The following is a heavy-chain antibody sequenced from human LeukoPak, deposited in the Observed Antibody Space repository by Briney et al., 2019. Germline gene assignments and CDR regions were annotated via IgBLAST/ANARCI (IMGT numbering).Heavy chain of an antibody. CDR3: ARQSRGAFWYFDY. CDR1: GGSISTFS. V-gene: IGHV4-59*08. Sequence: SETLSLTCTVSGGSISTFSWSWIRQPPGKGLEWIGYIYYSGSTNYNPSLKSRVTISVDTSKNQFSLKLSSVTAADTAVYYCARQSRGAFWYFDYWGQGTLVTVSS. CDR2: IYYSGST. J-gene: IGHJ4*02. D-gene: IGHD4/OR15-4a*01.